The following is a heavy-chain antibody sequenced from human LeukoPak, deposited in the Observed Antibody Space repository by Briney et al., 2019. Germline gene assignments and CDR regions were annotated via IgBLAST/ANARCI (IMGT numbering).Heavy chain of an antibody. CDR2: IYYSGNT. CDR1: GDSISSYY. V-gene: IGHV4-59*01. Sequence: PSETLSLTCTVSGDSISSYYWTWIRQPPGKGLEWIGSIYYSGNTKYNPSLKGRVAISSDTSKFSLRLSSVTAADTAVYYCARGRVYFYGSGSRYLDDAFDIWGQGIMVTVSS. J-gene: IGHJ3*02. CDR3: ARGRVYFYGSGSRYLDDAFDI. D-gene: IGHD3-10*01.